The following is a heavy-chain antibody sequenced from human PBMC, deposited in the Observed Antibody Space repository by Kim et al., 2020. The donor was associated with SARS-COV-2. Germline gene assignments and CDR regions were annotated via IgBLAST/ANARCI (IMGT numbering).Heavy chain of an antibody. V-gene: IGHV1-46*01. CDR1: GYRFTTHY. D-gene: IGHD2-21*02. Sequence: ASVKVSCKTSGYRFTTHYIHWVRQAPGQGLEWMGLINSNGGGTTYARKFQGRVTTTRDTSTSTVYMELSSLRSDDTAAYYCARGDSVTGSCNFYFDYWGQ. CDR2: INSNGGGT. J-gene: IGHJ4*02. CDR3: ARGDSVTGSCNFYFDY.